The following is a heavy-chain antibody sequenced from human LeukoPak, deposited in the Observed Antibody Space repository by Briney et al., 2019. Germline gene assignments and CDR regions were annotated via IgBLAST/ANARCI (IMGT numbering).Heavy chain of an antibody. CDR2: IYTSGST. CDR3: ARHRCSGGSCSLEDY. J-gene: IGHJ4*02. D-gene: IGHD2-15*01. Sequence: SETLSLTCTVSGGSISSYYWSWIRQPAGKGLEWIGRIYTSGSTNYNPSLKSRVTMSVDTSKNQFSLKLSSVTAADTAVYYCARHRCSGGSCSLEDYWGQGTLVTVSS. V-gene: IGHV4-4*07. CDR1: GGSISSYY.